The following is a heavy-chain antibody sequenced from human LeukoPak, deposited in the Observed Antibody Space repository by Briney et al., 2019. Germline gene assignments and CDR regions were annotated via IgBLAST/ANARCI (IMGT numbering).Heavy chain of an antibody. J-gene: IGHJ2*01. Sequence: PSETLSLTCTVSGGSISSGGYYWSWIRQPPGKGLEWIGYIYHSGSTYYNPSLKSRVTISVDRSKNQFSLKLNSVTAADTAVYYCAASRPAAPYWYFDLWGRGTLVTVSS. CDR3: AASRPAAPYWYFDL. CDR2: IYHSGST. D-gene: IGHD2-2*01. V-gene: IGHV4-30-2*01. CDR1: GGSISSGGYY.